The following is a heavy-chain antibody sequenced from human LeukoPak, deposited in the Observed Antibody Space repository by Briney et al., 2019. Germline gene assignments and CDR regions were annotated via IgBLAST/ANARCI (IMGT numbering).Heavy chain of an antibody. Sequence: PGGSLRLSCAASGFTFSRLAMTWVRQAPGKGLEWVSTISASGPYYADAVRGRFTISRDNSRNTLSLQMDSLRAEDTAVYYCARVRDPRYNFFDSWGQGTLVTVSS. CDR3: ARVRDPRYNFFDS. CDR2: ISASGP. V-gene: IGHV3-23*01. D-gene: IGHD1-14*01. CDR1: GFTFSRLA. J-gene: IGHJ4*02.